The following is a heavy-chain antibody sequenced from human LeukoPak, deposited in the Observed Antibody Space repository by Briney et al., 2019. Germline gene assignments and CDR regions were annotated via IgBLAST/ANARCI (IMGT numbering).Heavy chain of an antibody. CDR3: ASKPHASGC. J-gene: IGHJ4*02. Sequence: SETLSLTCSVSGGSISSSSYYRGWIRQPPGKGLEWIGTIYYSGSTYYNPSLKSRVTISIDTSKNQFSLKLSSVTAADTAVYYCASKPHASGCWGQGTLVTVSS. CDR2: IYYSGST. V-gene: IGHV4-39*01. D-gene: IGHD3-10*01. CDR1: GGSISSSSYY.